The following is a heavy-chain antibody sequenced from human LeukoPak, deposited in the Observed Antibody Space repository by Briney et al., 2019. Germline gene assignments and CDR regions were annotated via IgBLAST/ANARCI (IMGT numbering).Heavy chain of an antibody. Sequence: PGGSLRLSCAASGFTFSSYAMSWVRQAPGKGLEWVSAISGSGGSTYYADSVKGRFTISRDNSKNTLYLQMNSLRAEDTAVYYCAKVGRPDYGSGSYSYWGQGTLVTVSS. D-gene: IGHD3-10*01. CDR3: AKVGRPDYGSGSYSY. V-gene: IGHV3-23*01. CDR1: GFTFSSYA. CDR2: ISGSGGST. J-gene: IGHJ4*02.